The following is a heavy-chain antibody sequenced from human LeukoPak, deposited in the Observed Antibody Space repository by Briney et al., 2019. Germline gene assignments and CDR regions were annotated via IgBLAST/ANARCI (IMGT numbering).Heavy chain of an antibody. D-gene: IGHD3-22*01. CDR1: GYIFTSYW. J-gene: IGHJ4*02. Sequence: GASLQISCKGSGYIFTSYWIGWVRQLPGKGLEWMGIIYPGDSDTRYSPSFQGQVTISADKSISTAYLQWSSLKASDTAMYYCASGYYDSSGYYYVALYWGQGTLVTVSS. CDR3: ASGYYDSSGYYYVALY. V-gene: IGHV5-51*01. CDR2: IYPGDSDT.